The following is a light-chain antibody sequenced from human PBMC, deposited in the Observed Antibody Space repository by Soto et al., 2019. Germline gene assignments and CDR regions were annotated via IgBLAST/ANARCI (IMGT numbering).Light chain of an antibody. V-gene: IGLV2-14*01. J-gene: IGLJ1*01. CDR3: SSYTSSSTLV. Sequence: QSALTQPASVSGSPGQSITIPCTGTSSDVGGYNYVSWYQQHPGKAPKLMIYEVSNRPSGVSNRFSGSKSGNTASLTISGLKAEDEADYYCSSYTSSSTLVFGTGTKLTVL. CDR1: SSDVGGYNY. CDR2: EVS.